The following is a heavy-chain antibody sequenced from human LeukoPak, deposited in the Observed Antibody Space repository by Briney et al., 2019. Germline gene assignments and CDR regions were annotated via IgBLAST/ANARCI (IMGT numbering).Heavy chain of an antibody. CDR2: IKQDGTEK. D-gene: IGHD2-15*01. Sequence: GGSLRLSCAASGFSFTTYWMSWVRQAPGKGLEWVANIKQDGTEKYYVDSVRGRFTISRDNSKKMVYLEMNSLRAEDTAVYYCARERWSGPKDVWGKGTTVTVSS. J-gene: IGHJ6*04. CDR1: GFSFTTYW. V-gene: IGHV3-7*01. CDR3: ARERWSGPKDV.